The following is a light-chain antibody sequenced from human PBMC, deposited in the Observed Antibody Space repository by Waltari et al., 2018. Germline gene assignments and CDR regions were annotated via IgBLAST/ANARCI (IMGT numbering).Light chain of an antibody. CDR2: EFS. V-gene: IGLV2-8*01. CDR3: TSNAGTTGV. J-gene: IGLJ1*01. CDR1: SSDIGLNNY. Sequence: QSALTQPPSASGSPGQSVTISSTGTSSDIGLNNYVSWYQHHPGNAPKLIIYEFSNRPSGVPDRFSGSKSGNTASLTVSGLQPEDEADYYCTSNAGTTGVFGSGTKVTVL.